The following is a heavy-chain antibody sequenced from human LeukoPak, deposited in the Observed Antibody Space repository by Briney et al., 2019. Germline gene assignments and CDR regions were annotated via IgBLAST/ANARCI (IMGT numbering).Heavy chain of an antibody. V-gene: IGHV3-21*01. CDR1: GFTFSSYS. D-gene: IGHD6-13*01. J-gene: IGHJ4*02. Sequence: GGSLRLSCAASGFTFSSYSMNWARQAPGKGLEWVSSISSSSSYIYYADSVKGRFTISRDNAKNSLYLQMNSLRAEDTAVYYCARDYFVTAGRARSVFDYWGQGTLVTVSS. CDR2: ISSSSSYI. CDR3: ARDYFVTAGRARSVFDY.